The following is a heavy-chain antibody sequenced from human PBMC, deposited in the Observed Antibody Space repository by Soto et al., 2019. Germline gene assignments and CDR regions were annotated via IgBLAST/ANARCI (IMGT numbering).Heavy chain of an antibody. J-gene: IGHJ4*02. Sequence: SETLSLTCTVSGRSISSGGYYWSWIRQHPGKGLEWIGYIYYSGSTYYNQSLKSRVTISVDTSKNQFSLKLSSVTAADTAVYYCARAEYSGYDWGSFDYWGQGTLVTVSS. CDR2: IYYSGST. CDR3: ARAEYSGYDWGSFDY. CDR1: GRSISSGGYY. D-gene: IGHD5-12*01. V-gene: IGHV4-31*03.